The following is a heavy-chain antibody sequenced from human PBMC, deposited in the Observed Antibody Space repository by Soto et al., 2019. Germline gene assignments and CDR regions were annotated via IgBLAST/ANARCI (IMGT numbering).Heavy chain of an antibody. CDR3: ARERKEGASGFDI. J-gene: IGHJ3*02. CDR2: ISSSDSTI. D-gene: IGHD1-26*01. Sequence: EVQLVESGGGLVQPGGSLRLSCAASGFIFSSYSMNWVRQAPGKGLEWVSYISSSDSTIYYADSVKGRFTISRDNAKNSLYLQMNSLRDEDTAVYYCARERKEGASGFDIWGQGTMVTVSS. V-gene: IGHV3-48*02. CDR1: GFIFSSYS.